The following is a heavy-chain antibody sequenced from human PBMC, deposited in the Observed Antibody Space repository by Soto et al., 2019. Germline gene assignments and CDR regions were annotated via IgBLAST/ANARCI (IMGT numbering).Heavy chain of an antibody. CDR1: GFTVSDYY. J-gene: IGHJ4*02. CDR3: AKVSSSWYSGFFDF. V-gene: IGHV3-11*05. Sequence: PGGSLRLSCAASGFTVSDYYMSWIRQAPGKGLEWISYISRSSTYTKYADSVKGRFTISRDNSMNTLYLQMNTLRAEDTAVYYCAKVSSSWYSGFFDFWGQGALVTVSS. CDR2: ISRSSTYT. D-gene: IGHD6-13*01.